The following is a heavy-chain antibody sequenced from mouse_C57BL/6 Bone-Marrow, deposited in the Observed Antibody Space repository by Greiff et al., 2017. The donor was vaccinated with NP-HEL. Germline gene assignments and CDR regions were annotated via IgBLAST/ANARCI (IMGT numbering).Heavy chain of an antibody. J-gene: IGHJ2*01. CDR1: GYSFTGYY. Sequence: VQLQQSGPELVKPGASVKISCKASGYSFTGYYMNWVKQSPEKSLEWIGEINPSTGGNTYNQKFKAKATLTVDKSSRTAYIQLKSLTSEDSAVYYCARGNYSNFFDYWGPGTTLTVSS. V-gene: IGHV1-42*01. CDR2: INPSTGGN. D-gene: IGHD2-5*01. CDR3: ARGNYSNFFDY.